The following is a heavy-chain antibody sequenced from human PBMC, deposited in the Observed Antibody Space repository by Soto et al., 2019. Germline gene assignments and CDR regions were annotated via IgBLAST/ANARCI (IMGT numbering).Heavy chain of an antibody. V-gene: IGHV1-18*01. J-gene: IGHJ4*02. CDR2: ISAYNGNT. CDR3: ARVTLRYFDWLLSGDNDY. Sequence: ASVKVSCKASGYTFTSYGISWVQQAPGQGLEWMGWISAYNGNTNYAQKLQGRVTMTTDTSTSTAYMELRSLRSDDTAVYYCARVTLRYFDWLLSGDNDYWGQGTLVTVSS. CDR1: GYTFTSYG. D-gene: IGHD3-9*01.